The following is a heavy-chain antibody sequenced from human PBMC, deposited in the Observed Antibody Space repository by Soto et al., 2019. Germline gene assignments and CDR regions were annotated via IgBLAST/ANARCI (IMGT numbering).Heavy chain of an antibody. CDR3: ARDDHRSGEY. V-gene: IGHV1-2*02. CDR2: INPSTGAT. D-gene: IGHD3-10*01. J-gene: IGHJ4*02. Sequence: GGSVEVYCKASGYPFTAYYMHLVRQAPGQGLEWMGWINPSTGATDYAQKFQGRVTLTRDTSVTTAYMELSRLRSDDTAVYYCARDDHRSGEYWGQGALVTVSS. CDR1: GYPFTAYY.